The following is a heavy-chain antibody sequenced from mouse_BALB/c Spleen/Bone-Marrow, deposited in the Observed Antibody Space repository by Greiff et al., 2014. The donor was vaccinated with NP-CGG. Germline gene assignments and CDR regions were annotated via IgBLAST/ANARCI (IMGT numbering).Heavy chain of an antibody. V-gene: IGHV1-69*02. CDR2: IDPSDSET. J-gene: IGHJ3*01. CDR1: CYTFTRYW. CDR3: ARRGYGYGLAY. D-gene: IGHD1-2*01. Sequence: QGQLKESGAELVKPGAPVKLSCQGSCYTFTRYWVKWGKQRPGRGLEGIGRIDPSDSETHYNQKFKDKATLTVDKSSSTAYIQLSSLTSEDSAVYYCARRGYGYGLAYWGQGTLVTVSA.